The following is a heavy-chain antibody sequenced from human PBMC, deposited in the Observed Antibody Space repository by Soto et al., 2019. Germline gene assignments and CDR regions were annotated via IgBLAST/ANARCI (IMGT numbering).Heavy chain of an antibody. D-gene: IGHD2-2*02. CDR1: GYTFTSYG. J-gene: IGHJ3*02. CDR2: ISAYNGNT. V-gene: IGHV1-18*01. CDR3: ARGSPPTIYCSSTSCYTAFDI. Sequence: ASVKVSCKASGYTFTSYGISWVRQAPGQGLEWMGWISAYNGNTNYAQKLQGRVTMTTDTSTSTAYMELRSLRSDDTAVYYCARGSPPTIYCSSTSCYTAFDIWGQGTMGTVSS.